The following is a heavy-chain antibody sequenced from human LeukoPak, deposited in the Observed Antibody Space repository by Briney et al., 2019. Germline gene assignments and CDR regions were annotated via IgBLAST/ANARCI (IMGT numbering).Heavy chain of an antibody. J-gene: IGHJ4*02. CDR1: GYRFTSYW. Sequence: GQSLKISSEGPGYRFTSYWIAWVRHMPGKGLEWMGDIFPRDSETRYSVSRQGHITISADRSINTAYLQWSSLKASDTCIYYCARVGRLAAGAGDSWGQGTLVTVSS. CDR3: ARVGRLAAGAGDS. CDR2: IFPRDSET. D-gene: IGHD6-13*01. V-gene: IGHV5-51*01.